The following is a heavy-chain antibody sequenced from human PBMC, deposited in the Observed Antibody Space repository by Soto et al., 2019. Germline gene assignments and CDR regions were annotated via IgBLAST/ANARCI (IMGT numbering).Heavy chain of an antibody. V-gene: IGHV3-15*01. CDR1: GFTFSNAW. Sequence: GGSLRLSCAASGFTFSNAWMSWVRQAPGKGLEWVGRIKSKTDGGTTEYAAPVKGRFTISRDDSKNTLYLQMNSLKTEDTAVYYCTTEGDSSSTVYYMDVWGKGTTVTVSS. D-gene: IGHD6-6*01. CDR3: TTEGDSSSTVYYMDV. J-gene: IGHJ6*03. CDR2: IKSKTDGGTT.